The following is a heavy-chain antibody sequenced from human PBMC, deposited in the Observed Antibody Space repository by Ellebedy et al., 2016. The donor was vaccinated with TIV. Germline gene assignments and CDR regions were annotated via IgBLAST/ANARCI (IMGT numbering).Heavy chain of an antibody. CDR1: GYTFTSYE. CDR2: MNTNSDNT. Sequence: ASVKVSCXASGYTFTSYEINWVRQAPGQGLEWMGWMNTNSDNTGNAQKFRGRVTMTRNISISTAYMELSSLRSEDTAVYYCAREIYGSGSYPLDYWGQGTLVTVSS. D-gene: IGHD3-10*01. CDR3: AREIYGSGSYPLDY. V-gene: IGHV1-8*01. J-gene: IGHJ4*02.